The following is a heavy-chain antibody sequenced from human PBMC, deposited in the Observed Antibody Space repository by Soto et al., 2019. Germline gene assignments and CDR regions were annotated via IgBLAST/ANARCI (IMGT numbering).Heavy chain of an antibody. Sequence: QVQLVESGGGVVQPGRSLRLSCAASGFTFSSYGMHWVRQAPGKGLEWVAVISYDGSNKYYADSVKDRFTISRDNSKNTLYLQMNSLRAEDTAVYYCAKGRESELRYFDWLLPQLWGQGTLVTVSS. J-gene: IGHJ4*02. CDR1: GFTFSSYG. V-gene: IGHV3-30*18. CDR2: ISYDGSNK. D-gene: IGHD3-9*01. CDR3: AKGRESELRYFDWLLPQL.